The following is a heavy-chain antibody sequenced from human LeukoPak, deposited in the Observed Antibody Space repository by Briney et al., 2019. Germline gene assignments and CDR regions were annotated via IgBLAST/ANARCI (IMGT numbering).Heavy chain of an antibody. CDR2: IYYSGST. CDR1: GGSISSSPYY. V-gene: IGHV4-39*01. D-gene: IGHD6-19*01. Sequence: PSETLSLTCTVSGGSISSSPYYWGWIRQPPGKGLEWIGNIYYSGSTYYDPSLKTRVTISVDTSKNQFSLKLTSVTAADTAVYYCARHASVDGNWPRPLDYWGQGSLVTVSS. CDR3: ARHASVDGNWPRPLDY. J-gene: IGHJ4*02.